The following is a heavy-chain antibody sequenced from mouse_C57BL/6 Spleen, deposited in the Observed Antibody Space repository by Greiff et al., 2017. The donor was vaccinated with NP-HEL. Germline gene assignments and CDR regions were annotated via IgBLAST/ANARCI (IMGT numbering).Heavy chain of an antibody. CDR3: ARRDDGYGGYFDY. CDR2: INPNNGGT. Sequence: EVQLQQSGPELVKPGASVKISCKASGYTFTDYYMNWVKQSHGKSLEWIGDINPNNGGTSYNQKFKGKATLTVDKSSSTAYMELRSLTSEDSAVYYCARRDDGYGGYFDYWGQGTTLTVSS. D-gene: IGHD2-3*01. V-gene: IGHV1-26*01. CDR1: GYTFTDYY. J-gene: IGHJ2*01.